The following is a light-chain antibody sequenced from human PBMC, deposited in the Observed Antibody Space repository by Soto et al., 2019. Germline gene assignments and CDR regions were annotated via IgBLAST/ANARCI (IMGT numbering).Light chain of an antibody. CDR1: QDINIY. V-gene: IGKV1-27*01. CDR2: AAS. J-gene: IGKJ4*01. CDR3: QKYDDAPLT. Sequence: DIQMTQSPSSLSASVGDRVTITCRAGQDINIYVAWYQQKPGKVPKLLISAASTLQSGVPSRFSGSGSGTDFTLTISSLQPEDVATYYCQKYDDAPLTFGGGTKVEIK.